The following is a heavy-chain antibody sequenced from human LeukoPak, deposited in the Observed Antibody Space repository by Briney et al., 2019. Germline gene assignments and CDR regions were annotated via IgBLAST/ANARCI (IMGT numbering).Heavy chain of an antibody. V-gene: IGHV4-59*01. CDR2: IYYSGST. Sequence: SETLSLTCTVSGVSISSYYWSWIRQPPGKGLEWIGYIYYSGSTNYNPSLKSRVTISVDTSKNQFSLKLSSVTAADTAVYYCARGKYCSGGSCYDNWFDPWGQGTLVTVSS. CDR3: ARGKYCSGGSCYDNWFDP. CDR1: GVSISSYY. D-gene: IGHD2-15*01. J-gene: IGHJ5*02.